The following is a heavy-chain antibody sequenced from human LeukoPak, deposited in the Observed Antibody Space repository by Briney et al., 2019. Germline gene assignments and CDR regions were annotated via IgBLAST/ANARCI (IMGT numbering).Heavy chain of an antibody. CDR1: GYTFTSYG. Sequence: ASVTVSCTASGYTFTSYGISWVRQAPGQGLEWMGSISAYNGNTNYAQKLQGRVTMTTDTSTSTAYMELRILRSDDTAVYYCARARSQLVLGFDYWGQGTLVTVSS. J-gene: IGHJ4*02. D-gene: IGHD6-13*01. CDR2: ISAYNGNT. V-gene: IGHV1-18*01. CDR3: ARARSQLVLGFDY.